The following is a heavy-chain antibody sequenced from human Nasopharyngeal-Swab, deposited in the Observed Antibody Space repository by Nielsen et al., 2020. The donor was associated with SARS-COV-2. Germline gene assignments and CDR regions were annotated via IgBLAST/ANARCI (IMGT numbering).Heavy chain of an antibody. V-gene: IGHV3-23*01. J-gene: IGHJ4*02. CDR1: GFTFSSYA. CDR2: ISGSGGST. Sequence: GGSLQISCAASGFTFSSYAMSWVCQAPGKGLEWVSAISGSGGSTYYADSVKGRFTISRDNSKNTLYLQMNSLRAEDTAVYYCAGDLGGYFDYWGQGTLVTVSS. D-gene: IGHD3-10*01. CDR3: AGDLGGYFDY.